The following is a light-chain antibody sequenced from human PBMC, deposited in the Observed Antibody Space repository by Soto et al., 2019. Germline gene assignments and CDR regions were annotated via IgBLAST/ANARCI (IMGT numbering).Light chain of an antibody. V-gene: IGKV3-15*01. J-gene: IGKJ1*01. Sequence: EIVMTQSPLTLSVSPGERATLSCRGSQSVSSNLAWYQQKPGQAPRLLIYGASTRATGIPARFSGSGSGTEFTLTIGSLQSGNFAVYYCQQYNNWSRTVGQGKKVDI. CDR3: QQYNNWSRT. CDR1: QSVSSN. CDR2: GAS.